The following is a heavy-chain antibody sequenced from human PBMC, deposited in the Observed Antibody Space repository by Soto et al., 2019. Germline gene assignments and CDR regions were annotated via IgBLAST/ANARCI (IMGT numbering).Heavy chain of an antibody. D-gene: IGHD6-13*01. J-gene: IGHJ3*02. CDR3: ARAGLVQDPVDASDI. CDR2: ISGSSSYT. Sequence: PGGSLRLSCAASGFTFSDYYMSWIRRVPGKGLEWVSYISGSSSYTNYADSVEGRFTISRDNAKNSLYLQMNSLRAEDTAVYYCARAGLVQDPVDASDIWGQGTMVTVSS. CDR1: GFTFSDYY. V-gene: IGHV3-11*06.